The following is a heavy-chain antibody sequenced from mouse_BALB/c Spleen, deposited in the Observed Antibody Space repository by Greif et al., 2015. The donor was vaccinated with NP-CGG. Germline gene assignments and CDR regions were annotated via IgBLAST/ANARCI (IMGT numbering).Heavy chain of an antibody. CDR1: GFSLTSYG. J-gene: IGHJ2*01. CDR2: IWVGGST. D-gene: IGHD4-1*01. CDR3: ASGGGTYYFDY. V-gene: IGHV2-9*02. Sequence: VMLVESGPGLVAPSQSLSITCTVSGFSLTSYGVHWVRQPPGKGLEWLGVIWVGGSTNYNSALMSRLSISKDNSKSXVFLKMNSLQTDDTAMYYCASGGGTYYFDYWGQGTTLTVSS.